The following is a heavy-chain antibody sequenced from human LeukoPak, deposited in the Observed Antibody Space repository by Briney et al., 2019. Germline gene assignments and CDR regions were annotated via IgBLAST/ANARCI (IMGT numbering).Heavy chain of an antibody. CDR2: INQSGST. D-gene: IGHD6-13*01. CDR1: GGSFSGYY. V-gene: IGHV4-34*01. Sequence: SETLSLTCAVYGGSFSGYYWSWIRQPPGKGLEWIGEINQSGSTNYNPSLKSRVTISVDTSKNQFSLKLSSVTAADTAVYYCARLPHRYSSSWYGYYYYGMDVWGQGTTVTVSS. J-gene: IGHJ6*02. CDR3: ARLPHRYSSSWYGYYYYGMDV.